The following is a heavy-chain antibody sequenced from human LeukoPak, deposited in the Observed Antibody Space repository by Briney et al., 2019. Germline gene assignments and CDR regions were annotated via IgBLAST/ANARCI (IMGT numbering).Heavy chain of an antibody. CDR1: GFTFSTYT. V-gene: IGHV3-48*01. CDR3: ATSPPNDYYCHMDV. J-gene: IGHJ6*03. Sequence: GGSLRLSCAASGFTFSTYTMNWVRQAPGKGLEWVSYITSSSSTIYYADSVKGRFTISRDNARNSLYLQMNSLRAEDTAVYYCATSPPNDYYCHMDVWGKGTTVTVSS. CDR2: ITSSSSTI.